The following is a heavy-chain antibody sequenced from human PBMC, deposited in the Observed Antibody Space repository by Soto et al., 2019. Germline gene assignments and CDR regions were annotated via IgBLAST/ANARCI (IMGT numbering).Heavy chain of an antibody. CDR2: IIPIFGTA. Sequence: QVQLVQSGAEVKKPGSSVKVSCKASGGTFSSYAISWVRQAPGQGLEWMGGIIPIFGTANYAQKFQGRVTITADESTSTAYMELSSLRSEDTAVYYCARDECSSTSCYGSGHYYYGMDVWGQGTTVTVSS. CDR1: GGTFSSYA. D-gene: IGHD2-2*01. V-gene: IGHV1-69*01. J-gene: IGHJ6*02. CDR3: ARDECSSTSCYGSGHYYYGMDV.